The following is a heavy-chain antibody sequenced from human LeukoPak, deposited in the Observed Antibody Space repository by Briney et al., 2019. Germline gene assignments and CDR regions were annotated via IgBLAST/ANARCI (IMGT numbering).Heavy chain of an antibody. CDR1: GFTFSSYG. D-gene: IGHD2-2*01. Sequence: GGSLRLSCAASGFTFSSYGLHWVRQAPDRGLEWVALISNDGSNKEYADSVNGRFSISRDNSKNTLHLQMSSLRAEDTAVCYCGKGYCSSDSCSYYGLDVWGQGTTVTVSS. CDR3: GKGYCSSDSCSYYGLDV. CDR2: ISNDGSNK. J-gene: IGHJ6*02. V-gene: IGHV3-30*18.